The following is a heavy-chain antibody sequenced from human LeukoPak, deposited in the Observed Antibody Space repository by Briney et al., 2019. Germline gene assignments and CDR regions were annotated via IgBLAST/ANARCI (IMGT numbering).Heavy chain of an antibody. CDR3: ARGSSSSPNDY. D-gene: IGHD6-13*01. CDR1: GGTFSSYT. Sequence: SVKVSCKASGGTFSSYTISWVRQAPGQGLEWMGRIIPILGIANYAQKFQGRVTITADKSTSTAYMELSSLRSEDTAVYYCARGSSSSPNDYWGQGTLVTVSS. V-gene: IGHV1-69*02. CDR2: IIPILGIA. J-gene: IGHJ4*02.